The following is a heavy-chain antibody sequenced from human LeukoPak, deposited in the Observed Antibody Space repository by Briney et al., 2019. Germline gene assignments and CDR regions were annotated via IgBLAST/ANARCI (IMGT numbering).Heavy chain of an antibody. V-gene: IGHV3-30*02. D-gene: IGHD3-10*01. CDR3: AKGRGYYGSGSYYYFDY. CDR1: GFTFSSYG. CDR2: IRYDGSNK. J-gene: IGHJ4*02. Sequence: GSLRLSCAASGFTFSSYGMHWVRQAPGKGLEWVAFIRYDGSNKYYADSVKGRFTVSRDNSKNTLYLQMNSLRAEDTAVYYCAKGRGYYGSGSYYYFDYWGQGTLVTVSS.